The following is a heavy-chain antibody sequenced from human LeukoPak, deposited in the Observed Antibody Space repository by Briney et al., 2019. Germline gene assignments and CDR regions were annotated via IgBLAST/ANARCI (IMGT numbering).Heavy chain of an antibody. V-gene: IGHV4-59*01. CDR3: ARTTRGGGYYGMDV. D-gene: IGHD2-15*01. J-gene: IGHJ6*02. CDR1: GGSISSYY. CDR2: IYYSGST. Sequence: ASETLSLTCTVSGGSISSYYWSWIRQPPGKGLEWIGYIYYSGSTNYNPSLKSRVTISVDTSKNQFSLKLSSVTAADTAVYYCARTTRGGGYYGMDVWGQGTTVTVSS.